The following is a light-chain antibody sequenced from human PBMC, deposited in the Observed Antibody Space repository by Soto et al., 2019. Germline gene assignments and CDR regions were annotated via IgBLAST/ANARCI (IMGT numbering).Light chain of an antibody. CDR3: QQSYSTPIT. V-gene: IGKV1-39*01. Sequence: DIQMTQSPSSLSASVGDRVTITCRASQSISSYLHWYQQKPGKAPKLLIYAASSLQSGVPPRFSGSGSGTDFTLTISSLQPEDFATYYCQQSYSTPITFGGGTKVDIK. CDR1: QSISSY. J-gene: IGKJ4*01. CDR2: AAS.